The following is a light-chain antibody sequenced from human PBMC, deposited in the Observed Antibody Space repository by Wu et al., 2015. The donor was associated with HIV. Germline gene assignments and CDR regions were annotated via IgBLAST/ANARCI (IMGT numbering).Light chain of an antibody. CDR2: AAS. Sequence: EIVLTQSPGTLSLSPGERATLSCRTSQTVSSSYLAWYQQKPGQAPRLLIYAASNRATGIPDRFSGSGSGTDFTLTISRLEPEDSAVYYCQQYGRSPKYTFGQGTKLEIK. CDR3: QQYGRSPKYT. CDR1: QTVSSSY. V-gene: IGKV3-20*01. J-gene: IGKJ2*01.